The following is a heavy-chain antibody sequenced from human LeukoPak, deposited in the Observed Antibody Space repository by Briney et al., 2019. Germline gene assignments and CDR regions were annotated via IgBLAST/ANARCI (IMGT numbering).Heavy chain of an antibody. CDR1: GFTFTRYW. CDR3: EKAVASAEFY. CDR2: IKEGGSDT. D-gene: IGHD6-19*01. V-gene: IGHV3-7*03. Sequence: GGSLRLSCAASGFTFTRYWMHWVRQAPGKGLGWVSNIKEGGSDTYYVDSVKGRFTISRDNAKNSLYLQMNSLKAEDTAVYYCEKAVASAEFYWGQGALVTVSP. J-gene: IGHJ4*02.